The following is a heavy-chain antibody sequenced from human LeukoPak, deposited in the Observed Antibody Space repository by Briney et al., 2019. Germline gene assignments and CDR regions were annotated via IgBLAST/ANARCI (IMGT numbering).Heavy chain of an antibody. CDR3: ARLKTVLLWFGELLSYYFDY. Sequence: SETLSLTCTVSGGSICRSSYYWGWIRKPPGKGLGWIVSIYYWGSTYYNPSLKSRVTIFVDTSKNQFSLKLSSVTAADTAVYYCARLKTVLLWFGELLSYYFDYWGRGTLVTVSS. V-gene: IGHV4-39*01. J-gene: IGHJ4*02. CDR1: GGSICRSSYY. CDR2: IYYWGST. D-gene: IGHD3-10*01.